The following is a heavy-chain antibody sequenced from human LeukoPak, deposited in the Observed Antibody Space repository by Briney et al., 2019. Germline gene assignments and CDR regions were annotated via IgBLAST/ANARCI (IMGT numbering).Heavy chain of an antibody. J-gene: IGHJ5*02. Sequence: SETLSLTCTVSGASVSSASYWTWIRQPPGKGVEWIAHIYNGVNTNYNPSLKSRVTISVDTSKNQFSLKLSSVTAADTAVYYCASRLATYYDFWSGYYNNWFDPWGQGTLVTVSS. D-gene: IGHD3-3*01. V-gene: IGHV4-61*01. CDR1: GASVSSASY. CDR2: IYNGVNT. CDR3: ASRLATYYDFWSGYYNNWFDP.